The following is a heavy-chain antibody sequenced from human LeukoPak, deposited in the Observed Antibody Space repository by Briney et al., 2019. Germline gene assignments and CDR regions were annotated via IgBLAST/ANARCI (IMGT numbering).Heavy chain of an antibody. D-gene: IGHD3-3*01. J-gene: IGHJ5*02. CDR3: AREAITIFGLVRTQTTKGPHRFDP. CDR2: INPSGGST. Sequence: ASVKVSCKASGYTFTSYYMHWVRQAPGQGLEWMGIINPSGGSTSYAQKFQGRVTMTRDMSTSTVYMELSSLRSEDTAVYYCAREAITIFGLVRTQTTKGPHRFDPWGQGTLVTVSS. CDR1: GYTFTSYY. V-gene: IGHV1-46*01.